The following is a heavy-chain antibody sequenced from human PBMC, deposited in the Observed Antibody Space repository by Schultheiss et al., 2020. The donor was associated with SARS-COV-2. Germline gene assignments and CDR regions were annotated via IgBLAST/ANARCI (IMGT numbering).Heavy chain of an antibody. J-gene: IGHJ6*02. V-gene: IGHV3-23*01. CDR3: AREYGDYVFYYGMDV. D-gene: IGHD4-17*01. CDR1: GFTFSSYA. CDR2: ISGSGGST. Sequence: GGSLRLSCAASGFTFSSYAMSWVRQAPGKGLEWVSAISGSGGSTYYADSVKGRFTISRDNSKNTLYLQMNSLRVEDTAVYYCAREYGDYVFYYGMDVWGQGTTVTVSS.